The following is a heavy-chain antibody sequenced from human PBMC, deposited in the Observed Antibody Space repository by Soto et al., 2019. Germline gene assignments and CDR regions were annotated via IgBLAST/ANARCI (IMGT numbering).Heavy chain of an antibody. Sequence: QVQLVQSGAEVKKPGSSVKVSCKASGGTFSSYAISWMRQAPGQGLEWMGGIIPIFGTANYAQTFQGRVTITADESTSTAYMELSSLRSEDTAVYYCAREGASGSHIGYWGQGTLVTVSS. D-gene: IGHD3-22*01. CDR1: GGTFSSYA. CDR2: IIPIFGTA. V-gene: IGHV1-69*01. J-gene: IGHJ4*02. CDR3: AREGASGSHIGY.